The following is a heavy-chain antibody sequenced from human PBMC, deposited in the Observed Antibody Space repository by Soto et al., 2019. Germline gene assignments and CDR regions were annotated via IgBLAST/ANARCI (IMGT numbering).Heavy chain of an antibody. CDR2: IYYSGST. CDR3: ARADEAARLVPFDY. V-gene: IGHV4-59*01. CDR1: GGSISSYY. D-gene: IGHD6-6*01. J-gene: IGHJ4*01. Sequence: SETLSLTCTVSGGSISSYYWSWIRQPPGKGLEWIGYIYYSGSTNYNPSLKSRVTISVDTSKNQFSLKLSSVTAADTAVYYCARADEAARLVPFDYWGHGTLVTVSS.